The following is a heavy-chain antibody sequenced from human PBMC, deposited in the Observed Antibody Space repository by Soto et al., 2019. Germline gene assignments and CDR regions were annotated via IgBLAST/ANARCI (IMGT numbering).Heavy chain of an antibody. CDR3: ASQYSSGWKFFDY. V-gene: IGHV3-23*01. CDR2: ISGSGGST. Sequence: EVQLLESGGGLVQPGGSPRLSCAASGFTFSNYAMSWVRQAPGKGLEWVSAISGSGGSTYYADSVKGRFAISRDNSKNTLYLQMNTLRAEDTAVYYCASQYSSGWKFFDYWGQGTLVTVSS. J-gene: IGHJ4*02. CDR1: GFTFSNYA. D-gene: IGHD6-19*01.